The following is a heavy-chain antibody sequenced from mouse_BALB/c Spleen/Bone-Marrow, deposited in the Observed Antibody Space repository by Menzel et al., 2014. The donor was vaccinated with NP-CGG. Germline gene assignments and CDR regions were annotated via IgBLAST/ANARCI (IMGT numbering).Heavy chain of an antibody. CDR1: GFHINDTY. CDR2: IDPANGNT. D-gene: IGHD1-1*01. Sequence: SGAGLVKPGASVTLSCTASGFHINDTYMHWVKQRPEQGLAWIGRIDPANGNTKYDPKFQGKASITADTSSNTAYLQLSILTSEDTAVYYGASDYYGSSLFAYRGQGTLVTVSA. V-gene: IGHV14-3*02. J-gene: IGHJ3*01. CDR3: ASDYYGSSLFAY.